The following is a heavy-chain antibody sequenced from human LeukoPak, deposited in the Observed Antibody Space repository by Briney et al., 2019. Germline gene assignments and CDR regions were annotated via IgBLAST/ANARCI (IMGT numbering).Heavy chain of an antibody. CDR2: IKQDGSEK. D-gene: IGHD3-22*01. J-gene: IGHJ4*02. CDR3: ARGFHYYDSSWGY. V-gene: IGHV3-7*01. CDR1: GFTFSSYW. Sequence: LSGGSLRLSCAASGFTFSSYWMSWVRQAPGKGLEWVANIKQDGSEKYYVDSVKGRFTISRDNAKNSLYLQMNSLRAEDTAVYYCARGFHYYDSSWGYWGQGTLLTVSS.